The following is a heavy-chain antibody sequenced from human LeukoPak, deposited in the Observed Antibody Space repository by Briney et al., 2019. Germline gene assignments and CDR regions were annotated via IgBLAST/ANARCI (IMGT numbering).Heavy chain of an antibody. CDR3: AKDRYCSGGSCYSYSDNWFDP. CDR1: GFTFSSYA. Sequence: GGSLRLSCAASGFTFSSYAMHWVRQAPGKGLEWVAVISYDGSNKYYADSVKGRFTISRDNSKNTLYLQMNSLRAEDTAVYYCAKDRYCSGGSCYSYSDNWFDPWGQGTLVTVSS. CDR2: ISYDGSNK. V-gene: IGHV3-30-3*01. J-gene: IGHJ5*02. D-gene: IGHD2-15*01.